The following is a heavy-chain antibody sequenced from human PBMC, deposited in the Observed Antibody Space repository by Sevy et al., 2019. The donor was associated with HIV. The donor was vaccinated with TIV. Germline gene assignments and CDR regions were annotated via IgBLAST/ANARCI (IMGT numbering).Heavy chain of an antibody. CDR3: AKGYYDSSGEGPFDY. V-gene: IGHV3-9*01. CDR1: GFTFDDYA. J-gene: IGHJ4*02. Sequence: GGSLRLSCAASGFTFDDYAMHWVRQAPGKGLEWVSGISWNSGSIGYAYSVKGRFTISRDNAKNSLYLQMNSLRAEDTALYYCAKGYYDSSGEGPFDYWGQGTLVTVSS. CDR2: ISWNSGSI. D-gene: IGHD3-22*01.